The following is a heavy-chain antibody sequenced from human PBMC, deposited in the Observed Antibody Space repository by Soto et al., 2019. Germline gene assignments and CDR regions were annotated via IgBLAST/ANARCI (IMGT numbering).Heavy chain of an antibody. Sequence: PSETLSLTCTVSGGSIDNYYWSWIRQPPGKGLEWIGYIYYSGSTNYNPSLKSRVTISVDTSEDQFSLRLSSVTATDTAMYYCARLIHDYASGNYEAKYYFDYWGQGTLVTVSS. V-gene: IGHV4-59*08. J-gene: IGHJ4*02. CDR3: ARLIHDYASGNYEAKYYFDY. D-gene: IGHD3-10*01. CDR1: GGSIDNYY. CDR2: IYYSGST.